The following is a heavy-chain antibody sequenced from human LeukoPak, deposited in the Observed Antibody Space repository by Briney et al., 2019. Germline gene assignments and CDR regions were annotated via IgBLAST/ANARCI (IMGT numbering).Heavy chain of an antibody. J-gene: IGHJ4*02. D-gene: IGHD3-22*01. V-gene: IGHV3-20*04. CDR2: INWNGGST. Sequence: GGSLRLSCAASGFTFGNYGMSWVRQAPGKGLEWVSGINWNGGSTGYADSVEGRFTISRDNAKNSQYLQMNSLRAEDTAVYYCARDYPLSGYDYWGQGTLVTVSS. CDR3: ARDYPLSGYDY. CDR1: GFTFGNYG.